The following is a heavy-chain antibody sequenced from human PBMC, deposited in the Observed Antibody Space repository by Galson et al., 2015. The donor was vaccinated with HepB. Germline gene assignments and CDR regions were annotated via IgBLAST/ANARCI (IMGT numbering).Heavy chain of an antibody. D-gene: IGHD4-17*01. V-gene: IGHV3-30-3*01. Sequence: SLRLSCAVSGFTFSSYAMHWVRQAPGKGLEWVAVISYDGSNKYYADSVKGRFTISRDNSKNTLYLQMNSLRAEDTAVYYCARDLGYGDYGDYYGMDVWGQGTTVTVSS. J-gene: IGHJ6*02. CDR3: ARDLGYGDYGDYYGMDV. CDR2: ISYDGSNK. CDR1: GFTFSSYA.